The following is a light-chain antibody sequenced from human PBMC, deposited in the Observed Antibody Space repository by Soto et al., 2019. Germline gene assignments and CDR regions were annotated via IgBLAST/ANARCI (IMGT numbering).Light chain of an antibody. CDR2: SNN. J-gene: IGLJ2*01. CDR1: SSNIGSNT. V-gene: IGLV1-44*01. Sequence: QSVLTQPPSASGTPGQKVTISCSGSSSNIGSNTVNWYQQLPGTAPKVLIYSNNQRPSGVPDRFSGSKSGTSASLAISVLQSEDEADFYCAAWDDSLNGPVFGGGTKLTVL. CDR3: AAWDDSLNGPV.